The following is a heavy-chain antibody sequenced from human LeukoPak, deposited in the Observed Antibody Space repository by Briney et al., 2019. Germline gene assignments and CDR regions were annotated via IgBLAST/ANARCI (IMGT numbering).Heavy chain of an antibody. D-gene: IGHD3-22*01. CDR1: GYTFTRYG. CDR2: ISADSGDT. J-gene: IGHJ4*02. CDR3: ASNTGSDGSGYAY. Sequence: ASVKVSCKAFGYTFTRYGISWVRQAPGQGLEWMGWISADSGDTNYAQQLQDRVTMTTDTSTRTAYMELRTLRSDDTALYYCASNTGSDGSGYAYWGQGTLVIVSS. V-gene: IGHV1-18*01.